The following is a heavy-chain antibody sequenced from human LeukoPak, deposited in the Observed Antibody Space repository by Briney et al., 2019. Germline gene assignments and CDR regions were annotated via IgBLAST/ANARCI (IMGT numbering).Heavy chain of an antibody. J-gene: IGHJ5*02. CDR3: ARAGYCSGDSCLNWFDP. Sequence: ASVKVSCKASGGTFSSYATSWVRQAPGQGLEWMGGIIPIFGTANYAQKFQGRVTITADESTSTAYMELSSLRSEDTAVYYCARAGYCSGDSCLNWFDPWGQGTLVTVSS. CDR1: GGTFSSYA. V-gene: IGHV1-69*13. D-gene: IGHD2-15*01. CDR2: IIPIFGTA.